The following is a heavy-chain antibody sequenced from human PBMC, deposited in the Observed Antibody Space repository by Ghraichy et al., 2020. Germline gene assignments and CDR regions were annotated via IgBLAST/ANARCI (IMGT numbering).Heavy chain of an antibody. CDR3: TRVESSYWYFDL. J-gene: IGHJ2*01. CDR2: IRSKAYGGTT. CDR1: GFTFGDYA. Sequence: GESLNISCTASGFTFGDYAMSWFRQAPGKGLEWVGFIRSKAYGGTTEYAASVKGRFTISRDDSKSIAYLQMNSLKTEDTAVYYCTRVESSYWYFDLWGRGTLVTVSS. D-gene: IGHD2-2*01. V-gene: IGHV3-49*03.